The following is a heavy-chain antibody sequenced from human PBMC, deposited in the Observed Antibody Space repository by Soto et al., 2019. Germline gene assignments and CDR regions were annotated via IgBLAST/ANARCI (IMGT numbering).Heavy chain of an antibody. CDR2: INPGGDNT. J-gene: IGHJ4*02. CDR3: ANRGRFYFDQ. CDR1: GIPFSSFA. V-gene: IGHV3-23*01. D-gene: IGHD3-10*01. Sequence: EVQLLESGGGLVQPGGSLRLSCAASGIPFSSFAMGWVRQAPGKGLEWVSTINPGGDNTYYADSVKGRFTISRDNSSNTLYLQMSGLGDEDTAVYYGANRGRFYFDQWGQGTLVTVSS.